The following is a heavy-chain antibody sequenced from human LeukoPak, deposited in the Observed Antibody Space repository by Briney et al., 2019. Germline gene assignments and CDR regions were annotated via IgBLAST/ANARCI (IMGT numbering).Heavy chain of an antibody. Sequence: GGSLRLSCAASGFTFSSYWMSWVRQAPGKGLVWVSRINSDGSSTSYADSVKGRFTISRDNAKNSLYLQMNSLRAEDTALYYCAKDMGYCGSGSYYSDWGQGTLVTVSS. D-gene: IGHD3-10*01. CDR3: AKDMGYCGSGSYYSD. J-gene: IGHJ4*02. V-gene: IGHV3-74*01. CDR2: INSDGSST. CDR1: GFTFSSYW.